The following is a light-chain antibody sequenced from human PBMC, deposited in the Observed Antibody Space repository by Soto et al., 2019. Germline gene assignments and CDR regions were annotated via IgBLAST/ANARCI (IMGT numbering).Light chain of an antibody. V-gene: IGKV1-39*01. CDR1: QRISNF. J-gene: IGKJ1*01. CDR3: QKSFNTPWT. CDR2: GAS. Sequence: DIQMTQSPSSLSASVGDSITITCRASQRISNFLNWYQHKPRKAPRLLNYGASTLQSGVPSRFSSSGSGTDFALTIGSLQPEGFGSYYCQKSFNTPWTFGQGTKVQIK.